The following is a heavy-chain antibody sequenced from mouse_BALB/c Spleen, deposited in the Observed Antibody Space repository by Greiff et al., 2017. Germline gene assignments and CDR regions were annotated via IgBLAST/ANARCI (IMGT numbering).Heavy chain of an antibody. CDR1: GFTFTDYY. Sequence: EVKVEESGGGLVQPGGSLRLSCATSGFTFTDYYMSWVRQPPGKALEWLGFIRNKANGYTTEYSASVKGRFTISRDNSQSILYLQMNTLRAEDSATYYCAREKRGSSPYPMGYWGQGTSVTVSS. CDR2: IRNKANGYTT. CDR3: AREKRGSSPYPMGY. V-gene: IGHV7-3*02. J-gene: IGHJ4*01. D-gene: IGHD1-1*01.